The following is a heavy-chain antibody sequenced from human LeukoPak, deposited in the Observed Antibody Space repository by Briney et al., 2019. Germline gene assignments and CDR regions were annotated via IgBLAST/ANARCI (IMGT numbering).Heavy chain of an antibody. CDR3: ARDRSWESPDYYFDY. D-gene: IGHD1-26*01. Sequence: SVKVSCKASGGTFSSYAISWVRQAPGQGLEWMGRIIPILGIANYAQKFQGRVTITADKSTSTAYMELSSLRSEDTAVYYCARDRSWESPDYYFDYWGQGTLVTVSS. J-gene: IGHJ4*02. CDR2: IIPILGIA. V-gene: IGHV1-69*04. CDR1: GGTFSSYA.